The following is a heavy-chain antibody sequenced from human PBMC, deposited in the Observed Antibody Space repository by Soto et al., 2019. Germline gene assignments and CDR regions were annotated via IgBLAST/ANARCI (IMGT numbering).Heavy chain of an antibody. Sequence: SETLSLTCAVYGGSFSGYYWSWIRQPPGKGLEWIGEINHSGSTNYNPSLKSRVTISVDTSKNQFSLKLSSVTAADTAVYYCARVFRPRYYDSSGYPDYWGQGTLVTVS. CDR1: GGSFSGYY. CDR3: ARVFRPRYYDSSGYPDY. D-gene: IGHD3-22*01. J-gene: IGHJ4*02. CDR2: INHSGST. V-gene: IGHV4-34*01.